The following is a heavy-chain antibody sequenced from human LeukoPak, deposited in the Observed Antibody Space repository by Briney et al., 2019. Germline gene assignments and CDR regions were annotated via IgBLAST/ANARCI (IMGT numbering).Heavy chain of an antibody. CDR1: GFTFSSYA. V-gene: IGHV4-39*01. CDR3: ASTVVPAALNWFDP. J-gene: IGHJ5*02. D-gene: IGHD2-2*01. CDR2: IYYSGST. Sequence: PGGSLRLSCAASGFTFSSYAMSWVRQAPGKGLEWIGSIYYSGSTYYNPSLKSRVTISVDTSKNQFSLKLSSVTAADTAVYYCASTVVPAALNWFDPWGQGTLVTVSS.